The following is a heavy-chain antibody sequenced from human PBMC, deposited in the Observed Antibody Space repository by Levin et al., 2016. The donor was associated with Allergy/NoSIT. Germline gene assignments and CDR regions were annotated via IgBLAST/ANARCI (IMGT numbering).Heavy chain of an antibody. Sequence: WVRQAPGQGLEWMGWISAYNGNTNYAQKLQGRVTMTTDTSTSTAYMELRSLRSDDTAVYYCARDRGNDSSSWYYYYGMDVWGQGTTVTVSS. J-gene: IGHJ6*02. CDR3: ARDRGNDSSSWYYYYGMDV. V-gene: IGHV1-18*01. CDR2: ISAYNGNT. D-gene: IGHD6-13*01.